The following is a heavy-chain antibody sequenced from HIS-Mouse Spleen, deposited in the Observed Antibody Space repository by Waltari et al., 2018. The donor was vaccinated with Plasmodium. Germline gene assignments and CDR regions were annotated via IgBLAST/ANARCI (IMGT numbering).Heavy chain of an antibody. CDR1: GGSFSGYY. J-gene: IGHJ4*02. V-gene: IGHV4-34*01. CDR2: INHSGST. Sequence: QVQLQQWGAGLLKPSATLSLTCAVYGGSFSGYYCSWLRQPPGKGLEWIGEINHSGSTNYNPSLKSRVTISVDTSKNQFSLKLSSVTAADTAVYYCARGRRIVVVTAPRGFFDYWGQGTLVTVSS. CDR3: ARGRRIVVVTAPRGFFDY. D-gene: IGHD2-21*02.